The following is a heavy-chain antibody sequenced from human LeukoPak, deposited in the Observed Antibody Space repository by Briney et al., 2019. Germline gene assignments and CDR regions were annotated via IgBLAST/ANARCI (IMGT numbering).Heavy chain of an antibody. CDR1: GGSISSSSYY. D-gene: IGHD2-21*02. CDR2: IYYSGST. V-gene: IGHV4-39*07. CDR3: ARDVKVTSAFHI. Sequence: SETLSLTCTVSGGSISSSSYYWGWIRQPPGKGLEWIGSIYYSGSTYYNPSLKSRVTISVDTSKNQFSLKLSSVTAADTAVYYCARDVKVTSAFHIWGQGTMVTVSS. J-gene: IGHJ3*02.